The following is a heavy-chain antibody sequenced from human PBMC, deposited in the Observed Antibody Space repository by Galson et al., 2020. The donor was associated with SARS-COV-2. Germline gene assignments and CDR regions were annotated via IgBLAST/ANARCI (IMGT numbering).Heavy chain of an antibody. Sequence: GESLKIPCASSGFTFSSYAMSWVRQAPGKGLESVSASSGSGGSTYHADSVTGRFTIPRDNSKNTLYLQMNSLSVEDTAGYYCAKTSNALTIFVGMDVWGQGTTVTVSS. CDR1: GFTFSSYA. CDR3: AKTSNALTIFVGMDV. D-gene: IGHD3-3*01. V-gene: IGHV3-23*01. CDR2: SSGSGGST. J-gene: IGHJ6*02.